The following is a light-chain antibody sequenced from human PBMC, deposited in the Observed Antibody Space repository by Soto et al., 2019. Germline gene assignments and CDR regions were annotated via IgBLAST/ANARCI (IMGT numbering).Light chain of an antibody. Sequence: IQMTPSQSSLSASVGDRFTITCRASQSISKDLNWYQQKPGEAPMLLIYDASTLQGGVPSRFSGAVSGTDFTLTISNLQPEDFATYFCQQSYSTPWTFGLGTMVDI. CDR1: QSISKD. V-gene: IGKV1-39*01. J-gene: IGKJ1*01. CDR3: QQSYSTPWT. CDR2: DAS.